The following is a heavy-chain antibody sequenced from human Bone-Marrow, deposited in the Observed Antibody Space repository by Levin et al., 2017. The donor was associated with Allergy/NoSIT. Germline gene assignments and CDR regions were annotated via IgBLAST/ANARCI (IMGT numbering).Heavy chain of an antibody. J-gene: IGHJ3*01. V-gene: IGHV3-23*01. CDR1: GFTFSNYR. CDR3: ASSNAFRAFDF. Sequence: QAGGSLRLSCTTSGFTFSNYRVNWVRQAPGKGLEWVSTISDTGGSIYYADSVGGRFTISRDNSKNSLYLQMNSLRAEDTAIYYCASSNAFRAFDFWGQGTVVTVSS. CDR2: ISDTGGSI. D-gene: IGHD3-16*01.